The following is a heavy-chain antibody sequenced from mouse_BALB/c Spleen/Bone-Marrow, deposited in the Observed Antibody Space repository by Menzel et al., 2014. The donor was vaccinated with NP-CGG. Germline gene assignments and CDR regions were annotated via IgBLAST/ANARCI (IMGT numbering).Heavy chain of an antibody. CDR3: ARRGNYAMDY. CDR2: INPDSTTI. V-gene: IGHV4-1*02. Sequence: ESGGGLVQPGGSLKLSCAASGFDFSRYWMSWVRQAPGKGLEWIGEINPDSTTIYYTPSLKDKFIISRDNAKNTLYLQMSKVRSEDTALYYCARRGNYAMDYWGQGTSVTVSS. J-gene: IGHJ4*01. CDR1: GFDFSRYW.